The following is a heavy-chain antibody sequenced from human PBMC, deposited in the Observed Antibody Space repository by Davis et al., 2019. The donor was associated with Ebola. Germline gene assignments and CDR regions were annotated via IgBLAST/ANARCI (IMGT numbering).Heavy chain of an antibody. J-gene: IGHJ3*02. CDR1: GFTFSSYW. D-gene: IGHD7-27*01. CDR2: IKQDGSEK. CDR3: AVPPGERAFDI. Sequence: GESLKISCAASGFTFSSYWMSWVRQAPGKGLEWVANIKQDGSEKYYVDSVKGRFTISRDNAKNSLYLQMNSLRAEDTAVYYCAVPPGERAFDIWGQGTMVTVSS. V-gene: IGHV3-7*01.